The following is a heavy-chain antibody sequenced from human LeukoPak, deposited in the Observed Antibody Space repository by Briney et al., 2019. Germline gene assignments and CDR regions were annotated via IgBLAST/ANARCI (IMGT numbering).Heavy chain of an antibody. CDR1: GFTFSSYW. CDR2: INSDGSST. Sequence: GGSLRLSCAASGFTFSSYWMHWVRQAPGKGLVWVPRINSDGSSTSYADSVKGRFTISRDNAKNALYLQMNSLRAEDTAVYYCARDPVVPVGNWFDPWGQGTLVTVSS. V-gene: IGHV3-74*01. D-gene: IGHD2-2*01. J-gene: IGHJ5*02. CDR3: ARDPVVPVGNWFDP.